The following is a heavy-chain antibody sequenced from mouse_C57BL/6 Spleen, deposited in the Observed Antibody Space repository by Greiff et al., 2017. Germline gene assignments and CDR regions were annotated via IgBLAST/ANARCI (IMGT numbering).Heavy chain of an antibody. Sequence: VQLQQSGPGLVQPSQSLSITCTVSGFSLTSYGVHWVRQSPGKGLAWLGVIWSGGSTDYNAAFISRLSISKDNSKSHVFFKMNSLQADDTAIYYCARSYGYDGGFDYWGQGTTLTVSS. CDR1: GFSLTSYG. V-gene: IGHV2-2*01. CDR3: ARSYGYDGGFDY. CDR2: IWSGGST. D-gene: IGHD2-2*01. J-gene: IGHJ2*01.